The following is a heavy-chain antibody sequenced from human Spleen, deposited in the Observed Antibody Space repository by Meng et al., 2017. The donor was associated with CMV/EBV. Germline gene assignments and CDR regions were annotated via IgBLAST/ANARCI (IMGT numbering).Heavy chain of an antibody. CDR1: GFTFRSYG. V-gene: IGHV3-30*02. D-gene: IGHD3-10*01. Sequence: GESLKISCAASGFTFRSYGMHWVRQAPGKGLEWVAFIRYNGTKKDYEDSVKGRFTISRDQSKNTLYLQMNSLRVEDTGVYYCARDDGFIRGQGTRVTVSS. CDR2: IRYNGTKK. CDR3: ARDDGFI. J-gene: IGHJ3*02.